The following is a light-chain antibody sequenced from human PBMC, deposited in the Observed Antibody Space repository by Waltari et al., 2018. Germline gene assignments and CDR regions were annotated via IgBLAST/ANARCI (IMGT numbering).Light chain of an antibody. CDR2: GAS. Sequence: EIVLTQSPGTLSLSPGERATLSCRASQSVSRSLALYQQKPGQALRLLIYGASSRATCVPYRFSGSGSGTDFSLTISRLEPEDFAVYYCQHYVRLPVSFGQGTKVEIK. V-gene: IGKV3-20*01. CDR1: QSVSRS. CDR3: QHYVRLPVS. J-gene: IGKJ1*01.